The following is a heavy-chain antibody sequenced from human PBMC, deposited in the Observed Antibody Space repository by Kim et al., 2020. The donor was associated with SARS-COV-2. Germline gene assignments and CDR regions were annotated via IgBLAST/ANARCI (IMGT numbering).Heavy chain of an antibody. D-gene: IGHD6-19*01. J-gene: IGHJ4*02. CDR3: ARRAYSIVWWYFDY. V-gene: IGHV3-74*01. Sequence: GGSLRLSCAASGFTLSSYWMHWVRQAQGKGLVWVARISGDGSSTSYADSVKGRFTISRDNAKNTLYLQMNSLRVEDTSVYYCARRAYSIVWWYFDYWGQGPLVPVS. CDR1: GFTLSSYW. CDR2: ISGDGSST.